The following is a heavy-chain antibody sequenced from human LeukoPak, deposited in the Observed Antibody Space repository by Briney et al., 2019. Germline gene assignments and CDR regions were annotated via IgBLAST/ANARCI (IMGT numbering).Heavy chain of an antibody. D-gene: IGHD3-22*01. V-gene: IGHV4-4*07. CDR3: ARGVFYYDTSGRGYYFDY. CDR2: IYTSGGT. CDR1: GGSIGNYY. Sequence: PSETLSLTCTVSGGSIGNYYWSWIRQPAGKGLEWIGRIYTSGGTVYNPSLKSRVTMSVDTSKNQFSLKLSSVTAADTAVYYCARGVFYYDTSGRGYYFDYWGQGTLVTVSS. J-gene: IGHJ4*02.